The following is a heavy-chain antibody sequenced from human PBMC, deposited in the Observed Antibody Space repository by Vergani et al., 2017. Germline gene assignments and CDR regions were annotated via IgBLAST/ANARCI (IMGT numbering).Heavy chain of an antibody. CDR1: GFTFSSYW. D-gene: IGHD3-3*01. V-gene: IGHV3-74*01. CDR2: INSDGSST. CDR3: ARGAAIHPIFGVVSYFDY. Sequence: EVQLVESGGGLVQPGGSLRLSCAASGFTFSSYWMHWVRQAPGKGLVWVSRINSDGSSTSYADSVKGRFTISRENAKNTLYLQMNSLRAEDTAVYYCARGAAIHPIFGVVSYFDYWGQGTLVTVSS. J-gene: IGHJ4*02.